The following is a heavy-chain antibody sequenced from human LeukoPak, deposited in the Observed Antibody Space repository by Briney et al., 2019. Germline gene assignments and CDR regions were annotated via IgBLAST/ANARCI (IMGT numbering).Heavy chain of an antibody. J-gene: IGHJ4*02. D-gene: IGHD3-22*01. CDR1: GYSFTSYW. CDR2: IYPGDSDT. Sequence: GESLKISCKGSGYSFTSYWSGGGRQMPGKGLEWMGIIYPGDSDTRYSPSFQGQVTIAADKSSSTAYLQWGSLKASDTAMYSCARFSIRGYDSSGYLSYWGQGTLVTVSS. V-gene: IGHV5-51*01. CDR3: ARFSIRGYDSSGYLSY.